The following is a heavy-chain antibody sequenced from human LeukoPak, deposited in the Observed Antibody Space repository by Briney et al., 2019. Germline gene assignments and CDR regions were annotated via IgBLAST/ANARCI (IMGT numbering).Heavy chain of an antibody. CDR2: ISSSGSTI. CDR1: GFTFSDYY. D-gene: IGHD3-22*01. Sequence: PGGSLRLSCAASGFTFSDYYMSWIRQAPGKELEWVSYISSSGSTIYYADSVKGRFTISRDNAKNSLYLQMNSLRAEDTAVYYCARYHMYYYEVLFDYWGQGTLVTVSS. V-gene: IGHV3-11*01. CDR3: ARYHMYYYEVLFDY. J-gene: IGHJ4*02.